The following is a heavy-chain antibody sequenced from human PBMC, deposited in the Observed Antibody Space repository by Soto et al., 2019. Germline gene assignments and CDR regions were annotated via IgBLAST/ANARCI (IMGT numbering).Heavy chain of an antibody. CDR1: GFTFTRSA. Sequence: SVKVSCKASGFTFTRSAVQCVLQSLLQRLEWIGCIVVASGNTNYAHKFQERVTFTRDMSTSTAYMELSSLRSEDTAVYYCAADQFTGYYYYGVDVWGQGTTVTVSS. CDR3: AADQFTGYYYYGVDV. J-gene: IGHJ6*02. CDR2: IVVASGNT. V-gene: IGHV1-58*01.